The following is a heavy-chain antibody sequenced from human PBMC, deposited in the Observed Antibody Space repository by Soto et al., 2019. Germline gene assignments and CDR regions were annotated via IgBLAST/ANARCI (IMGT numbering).Heavy chain of an antibody. V-gene: IGHV3-30*18. CDR1: GFTFSSYG. J-gene: IGHJ4*02. CDR3: AKDEGSYGSGSYSYYFDY. CDR2: ISYDGSNK. D-gene: IGHD3-10*01. Sequence: QVQLVESGGGVVQPGRSLRLSCAASGFTFSSYGMHWVRQAPGKGLEWVAVISYDGSNKYYADSVKGRFAISRDNSKNTLYLQMNSLRAEDTAVYYCAKDEGSYGSGSYSYYFDYWGQGTLVTVSS.